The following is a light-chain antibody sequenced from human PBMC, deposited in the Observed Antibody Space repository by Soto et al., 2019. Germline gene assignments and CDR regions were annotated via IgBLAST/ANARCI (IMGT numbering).Light chain of an antibody. CDR1: QSVNSHY. J-gene: IGKJ3*01. CDR2: DTS. CDR3: QQYGSSQFT. V-gene: IGKV3-20*01. Sequence: EIVLMQSPGTLSLSPGEGATLSCRASQSVNSHYLAWYQQKPGQAPRVLIFDTSRRATGVSDRFSGSGSGTDFTLTISRLEPDDFAVYYCQQYGSSQFTFGPGTKVDIK.